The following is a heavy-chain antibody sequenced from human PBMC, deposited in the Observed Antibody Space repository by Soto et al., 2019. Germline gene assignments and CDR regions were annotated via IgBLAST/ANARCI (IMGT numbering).Heavy chain of an antibody. CDR1: GFTFSSYA. J-gene: IGHJ4*02. CDR2: ISGSGGST. Sequence: GGSLRLSCAASGFTFSSYAMSWVRQAPGKGLEWVSAISGSGGSTYYADSVKGRFTISRDNAKNTLYLQMNSLRAEDTAVYYCARDGYYDFWYFDYWGQGTLVTVSS. D-gene: IGHD3-3*01. CDR3: ARDGYYDFWYFDY. V-gene: IGHV3-23*01.